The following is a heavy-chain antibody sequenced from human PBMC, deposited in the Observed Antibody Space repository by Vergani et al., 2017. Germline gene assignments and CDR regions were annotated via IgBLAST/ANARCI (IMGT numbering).Heavy chain of an antibody. J-gene: IGHJ6*03. CDR3: ARDGWELLDYFYYMDV. CDR1: GFTFSNYW. V-gene: IGHV3-74*01. CDR2: INSDGDSK. Sequence: DVHLAESGGGFFQPGGSLRLSCTASGFTFSNYWMQWVRQAPGKGLMWVSRINSDGDSKSYADSVKGRFTISRDNAKNTLYLQMDSLRAEDTAVYYCARDGWELLDYFYYMDVWGKGTTVTVSS. D-gene: IGHD1-26*01.